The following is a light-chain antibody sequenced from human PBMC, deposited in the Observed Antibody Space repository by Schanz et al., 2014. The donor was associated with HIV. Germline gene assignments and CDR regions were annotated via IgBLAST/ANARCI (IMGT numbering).Light chain of an antibody. CDR3: QQYNNWPPLT. Sequence: EVLMTQSPATLSVSPGERATLSCRASQSVSNTFFAWYQQKPGQAPRLLIYDASTRATGIPATFSGSGSGTEFTLTISSLQSEDFAVYYCQQYNNWPPLTFGGGTKVEIK. CDR1: QSVSNT. J-gene: IGKJ4*01. CDR2: DAS. V-gene: IGKV3-15*01.